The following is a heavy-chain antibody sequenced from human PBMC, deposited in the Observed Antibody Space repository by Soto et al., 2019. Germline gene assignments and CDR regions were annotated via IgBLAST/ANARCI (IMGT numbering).Heavy chain of an antibody. J-gene: IGHJ4*02. D-gene: IGHD3-10*01. V-gene: IGHV3-48*01. CDR1: GFSISDCS. CDR2: ISTNNDAI. CDR3: ASVLGSRRSGSYPSY. Sequence: EVQLVESGGGLVQPGGSLRLSCAASGFSISDCSMNWVRRAPGKGLEWISYISTNNDAIYYADSVKGRFTISRDNAKNSLYLQMNSLRAEDTALYYCASVLGSRRSGSYPSYWGQGTLVTFSS.